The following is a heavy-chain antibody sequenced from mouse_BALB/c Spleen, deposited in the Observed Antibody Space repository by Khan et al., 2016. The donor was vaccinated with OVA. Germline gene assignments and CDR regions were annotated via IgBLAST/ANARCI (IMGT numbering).Heavy chain of an antibody. Sequence: EVELVESGGGLVKPGGSLKLSCAASGFTFSDYYMYWVRQTPEKRLEWVATISDGGSYNYYTDSVKGRFTISRDDVKNNLYLHMSSLKSEDTAMYYCARGYYGDPFAYWGQGTLVTVSA. V-gene: IGHV5-4*02. D-gene: IGHD2-13*01. CDR3: ARGYYGDPFAY. J-gene: IGHJ3*01. CDR1: GFTFSDYY. CDR2: ISDGGSYN.